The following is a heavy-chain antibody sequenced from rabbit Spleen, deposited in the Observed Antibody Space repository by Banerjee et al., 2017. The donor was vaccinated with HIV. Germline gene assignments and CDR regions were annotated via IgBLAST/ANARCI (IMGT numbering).Heavy chain of an antibody. D-gene: IGHD1-1*01. CDR1: GFDFSSYYY. CDR2: IKTTTGAT. V-gene: IGHV1S45*01. Sequence: QEQLVESGGGLVKPEGSLALTCKASGFDFSSYYYMCWVRQAPGKGLEWIGCIKTTTGATVYASWAKGRFTISKASSTVTLQMTSLTVADTATYFCAREEDGSGGGWNFGWWGPGTLVTVS. CDR3: AREEDGSGGGWNFGW. J-gene: IGHJ6*01.